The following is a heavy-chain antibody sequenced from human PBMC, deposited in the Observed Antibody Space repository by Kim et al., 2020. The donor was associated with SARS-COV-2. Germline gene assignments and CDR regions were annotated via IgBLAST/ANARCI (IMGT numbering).Heavy chain of an antibody. J-gene: IGHJ4*02. V-gene: IGHV3-23*01. CDR1: GFTFRSYD. D-gene: IGHD3-10*01. Sequence: GGSLRLSCAASGFTFRSYDMSWVRQAPGKGLEWVSTISGSGVRTFYTDSVKGRFTISRDNSKNTLYLQMNSLTAEDTAVYYCAKSLTSGTRFDYWGPGTLVTVSS. CDR3: AKSLTSGTRFDY. CDR2: ISGSGVRT.